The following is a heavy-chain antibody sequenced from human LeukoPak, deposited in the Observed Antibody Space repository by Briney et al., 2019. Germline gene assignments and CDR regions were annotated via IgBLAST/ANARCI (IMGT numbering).Heavy chain of an antibody. Sequence: ASVKVSCKASGGTFSSYAISWVRQAPGQGLEWMGGIIPIFGTANYAQKFQGRVTITADESTSTAYMELSSLRSEDTAVYYCARGPDYYWYFDLWGRGTLVTVSS. D-gene: IGHD4-11*01. CDR3: ARGPDYYWYFDL. CDR1: GGTFSSYA. CDR2: IIPIFGTA. J-gene: IGHJ2*01. V-gene: IGHV1-69*01.